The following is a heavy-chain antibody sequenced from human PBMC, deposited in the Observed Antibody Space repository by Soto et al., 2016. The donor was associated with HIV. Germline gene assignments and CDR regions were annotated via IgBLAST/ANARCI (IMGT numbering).Heavy chain of an antibody. Sequence: EVQLLDSGGGLVQPGGSLRLSCTASGFTFTNYAMSWVRQALGEGLEWVSTISGSGPTANYADSVKGRFTISRDNSKNTLYLQMNNLRAEDTAIYYCDENKAEWPVLQHWGQGTLVTVSS. V-gene: IGHV3-23*01. CDR1: GFTFTNYA. CDR2: ISGSGPTA. J-gene: IGHJ1*01. D-gene: IGHD2-2*01. CDR3: DENKAEWPVLQH.